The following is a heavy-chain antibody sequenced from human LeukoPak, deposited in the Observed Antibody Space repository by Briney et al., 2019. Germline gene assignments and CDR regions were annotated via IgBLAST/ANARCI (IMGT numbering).Heavy chain of an antibody. CDR3: TTDESAYGDYYDY. CDR1: GFTFSNAW. V-gene: IGHV3-15*01. CDR2: IKSKTDGGTT. J-gene: IGHJ4*02. Sequence: GGSLRLSCAASGFTFSNAWMSWVRQAPGKGLEWVGRIKSKTDGGTTDYAAPVKGRFTISRDDSKNTLYLQMNSLKTEDTAVYYCTTDESAYGDYYDYWGQGTLVTGSS. D-gene: IGHD4-17*01.